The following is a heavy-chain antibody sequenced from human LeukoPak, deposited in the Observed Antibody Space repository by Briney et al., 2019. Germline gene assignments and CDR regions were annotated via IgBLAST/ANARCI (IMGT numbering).Heavy chain of an antibody. CDR1: GFTFSSYS. CDR3: ARDKITMVRGVSDY. Sequence: GGSLRLSCAASGFTFSSYSMNWVRQAPGKGLEWVSSISSSSSYIYYADSVKGRFTISRDNAKNSLYLQMNSLRAGDTAVYYCARDKITMVRGVSDYWGQGTLVTVSS. D-gene: IGHD3-10*01. J-gene: IGHJ4*02. CDR2: ISSSSSYI. V-gene: IGHV3-21*01.